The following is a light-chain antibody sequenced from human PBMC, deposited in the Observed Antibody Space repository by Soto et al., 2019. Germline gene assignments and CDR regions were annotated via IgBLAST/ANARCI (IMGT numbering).Light chain of an antibody. CDR2: GAS. V-gene: IGKV3-15*01. Sequence: EIVMTQSPATLSVSPGEIATLSCRASQSVNSNLAWYQQKPGQAPRLLIHGASTMATVIPVTFSGSGSGTEFTLTITSLQSEDVAVYYCQQHKDWPLTFGGGTKVEIK. CDR1: QSVNSN. J-gene: IGKJ4*01. CDR3: QQHKDWPLT.